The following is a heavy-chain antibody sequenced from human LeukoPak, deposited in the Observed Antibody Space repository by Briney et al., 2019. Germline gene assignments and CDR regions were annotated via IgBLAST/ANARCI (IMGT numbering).Heavy chain of an antibody. Sequence: SGGSLRLSCAASAFTFISFAMSWVRQAPGKGLEWVSSISSVGGNTYYADSVKGRFTISRDNSKSTLSLQMNSLRAEDTAVYYCAKDRPCTTCSPADYGGQGTLVTVSS. J-gene: IGHJ4*02. CDR1: AFTFISFA. CDR2: ISSVGGNT. CDR3: AKDRPCTTCSPADY. V-gene: IGHV3-23*01. D-gene: IGHD2-2*01.